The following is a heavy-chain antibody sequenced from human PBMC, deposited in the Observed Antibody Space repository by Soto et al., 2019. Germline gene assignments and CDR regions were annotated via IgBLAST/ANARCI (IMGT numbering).Heavy chain of an antibody. Sequence: SETLSLTCTVSGGSITSSYWSWIRRPPGKGLEWIAYIYDTGISGYTPSTSYNPSLKSRVTMSVDTSKSQFSLKLTSVTAADTAVYYCARGANTRFGKRYYYYGMDVWGQGTTVTVSS. CDR2: IYDTGISGYTPST. CDR1: GGSITSSY. D-gene: IGHD3-10*01. CDR3: ARGANTRFGKRYYYYGMDV. J-gene: IGHJ6*02. V-gene: IGHV4-59*01.